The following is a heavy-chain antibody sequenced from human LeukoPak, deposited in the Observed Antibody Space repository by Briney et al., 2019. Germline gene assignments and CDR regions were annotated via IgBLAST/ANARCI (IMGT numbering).Heavy chain of an antibody. CDR2: INPNSGGT. CDR1: GYTFTGYY. D-gene: IGHD1-26*01. Sequence: EASVKVSCKASGYTFTGYYMHWVRQAPGQGLEWMGWINPNSGGTNYAQKFQGRVTMTRDTSISTAYMELSRLRSDDTAVYYCARASYGSGSYLIDYWGQGTLVTVSS. V-gene: IGHV1-2*02. CDR3: ARASYGSGSYLIDY. J-gene: IGHJ4*02.